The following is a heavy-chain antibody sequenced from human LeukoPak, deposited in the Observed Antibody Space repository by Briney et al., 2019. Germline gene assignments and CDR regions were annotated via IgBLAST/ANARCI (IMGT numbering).Heavy chain of an antibody. Sequence: GGSLRLSCAASGLTFSSYSMNWVRQAPGKGLEWVSSISSSNSYINYADSVKGRFTISRDNAKNSLYLQMNSLRAEDTAVYYCARAEGDYLNYYGMDVWGQGTTVTVSS. J-gene: IGHJ6*02. CDR1: GLTFSSYS. CDR3: ARAEGDYLNYYGMDV. CDR2: ISSSNSYI. D-gene: IGHD4-17*01. V-gene: IGHV3-21*01.